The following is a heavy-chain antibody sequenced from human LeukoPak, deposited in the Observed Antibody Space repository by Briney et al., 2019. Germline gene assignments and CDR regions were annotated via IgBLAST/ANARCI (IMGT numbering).Heavy chain of an antibody. CDR2: FDPEDGET. D-gene: IGHD1-26*01. CDR1: GYTLTELS. J-gene: IGHJ4*02. CDR3: ATGGGSYYGTFDC. V-gene: IGHV1-24*01. Sequence: ASVKVSCTVSGYTLTELSMHWVRQAPGKGLEWMGGFDPEDGETIYAQKFQGRVTMTEDTSTDTAYMELSSLRSEDTAVYYCATGGGSYYGTFDCWGQGTLVTVSS.